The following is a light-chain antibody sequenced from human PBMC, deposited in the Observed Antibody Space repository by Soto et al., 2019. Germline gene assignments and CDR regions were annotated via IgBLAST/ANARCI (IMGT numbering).Light chain of an antibody. CDR3: QQRSNWREYT. Sequence: EIVLTQSPATLSLSPGERATLSCRASQSVSSYLAWYQQKPGQAPRLLIYDASNRATGIPARFSGSGSRTDFTLTISSLEHEDFAVYYCQQRSNWREYTFGQGTKLEIK. CDR1: QSVSSY. V-gene: IGKV3-11*01. CDR2: DAS. J-gene: IGKJ2*01.